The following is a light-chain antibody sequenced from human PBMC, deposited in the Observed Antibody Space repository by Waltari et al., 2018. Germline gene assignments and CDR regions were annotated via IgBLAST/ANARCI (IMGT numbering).Light chain of an antibody. CDR2: VNSDGSH. CDR3: QTGGHGTWV. V-gene: IGLV4-69*01. CDR1: SGHSSHT. J-gene: IGLJ3*02. Sequence: QLVLTQSPSASASLGASVKLTFTPSSGHSSHTIPWLHQQPEKGPRYLMKVNSDGSHSKGDEIPDRFSGSSYGAERYLTISSVQSEDEADYYCQTGGHGTWVFGGGTTLTVL.